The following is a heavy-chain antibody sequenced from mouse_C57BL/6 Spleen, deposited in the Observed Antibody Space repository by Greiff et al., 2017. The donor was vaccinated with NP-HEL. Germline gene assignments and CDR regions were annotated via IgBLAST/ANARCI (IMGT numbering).Heavy chain of an antibody. CDR3: TRPGTGAMDY. D-gene: IGHD3-3*01. Sequence: VQVVESGAELVRPGASVTLSCKASGYTFTDYEMHWVKQTPVHGLEWIGAIDPETGGTAYNQKFKGKAILTADKSSSTAYMELRSLTSEDSAVYYCTRPGTGAMDYWGQGTSVTVSS. CDR1: GYTFTDYE. CDR2: IDPETGGT. J-gene: IGHJ4*01. V-gene: IGHV1-15*01.